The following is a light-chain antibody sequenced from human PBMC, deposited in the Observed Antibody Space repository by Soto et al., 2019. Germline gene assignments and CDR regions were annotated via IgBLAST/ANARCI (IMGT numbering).Light chain of an antibody. Sequence: ESVLRQSPGTLSLSPGERATLSCRASQSVSSNYLAWYQQKPGQAPRLLIYGASSRATGIPDRFSGSGYGTDFTLTISRLEPEDFAVYYCQLYSTSLFTFAQGTRLEIK. J-gene: IGKJ5*01. CDR2: GAS. CDR1: QSVSSNY. V-gene: IGKV3-20*01. CDR3: QLYSTSLFT.